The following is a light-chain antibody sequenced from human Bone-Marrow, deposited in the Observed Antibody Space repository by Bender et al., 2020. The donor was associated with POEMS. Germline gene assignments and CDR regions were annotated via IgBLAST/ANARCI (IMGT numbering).Light chain of an antibody. CDR3: CAFSGVGF. CDR1: SGDVGAFNH. Sequence: QSALTQPASVSGSPGQSITISCTGISGDVGAFNHVSWYLQRPGKAPQLILYDVIDRPSGISDRFSGSRSGNTASLTISGLQAEDEAHYYCCAFSGVGFFGGGTTVTVL. CDR2: DVI. J-gene: IGLJ1*01. V-gene: IGLV2-14*03.